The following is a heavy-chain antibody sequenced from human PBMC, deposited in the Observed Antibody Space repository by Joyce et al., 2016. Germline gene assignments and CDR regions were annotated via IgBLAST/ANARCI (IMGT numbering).Heavy chain of an antibody. CDR3: AKILTAGYSSGWFLDY. D-gene: IGHD6-25*01. V-gene: IGHV3-30*18. CDR2: ISYDGVYK. CDR1: GLTLSNCG. J-gene: IGHJ4*02. Sequence: QVQLVESGGGVVQPGRSRRLSCTASGLTLSNCGVHWFRQAPGKELEWVAVISYDGVYKYDSDSVKGRFTISRDNSRDTLFLEMNSLRAEDTAVYYCAKILTAGYSSGWFLDYWGQGTLVTVSS.